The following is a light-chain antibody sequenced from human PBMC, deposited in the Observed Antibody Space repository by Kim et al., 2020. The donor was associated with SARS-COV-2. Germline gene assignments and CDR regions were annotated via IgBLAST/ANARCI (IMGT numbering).Light chain of an antibody. CDR1: QYITGG. J-gene: IGKJ1*01. CDR2: DAS. V-gene: IGKV1-5*01. Sequence: DIQMTQSPSTLSASVGDRVTITCRASQYITGGLAWYQQKPGKAPKLLIYDASTLDSGVPSRFRGSGSGTEFTLTISSLQPDDFASYYCQHRKTFGQGTKVDIK. CDR3: QHRKT.